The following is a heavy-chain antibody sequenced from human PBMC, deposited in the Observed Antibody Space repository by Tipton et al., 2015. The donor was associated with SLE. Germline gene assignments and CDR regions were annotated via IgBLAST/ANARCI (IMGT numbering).Heavy chain of an antibody. J-gene: IGHJ4*02. V-gene: IGHV4-59*12. D-gene: IGHD4-17*01. Sequence: TLSLTCTVSGGSISSYYWSWIRQPPGKGLEWIGYVYNSGSTNYSPSLKSRVTISVDTSKNQFSLKVSSVTVADTAVYYCAKDYNHDNADYNWGQGTPVIVSS. CDR2: VYNSGST. CDR1: GGSISSYY. CDR3: AKDYNHDNADYN.